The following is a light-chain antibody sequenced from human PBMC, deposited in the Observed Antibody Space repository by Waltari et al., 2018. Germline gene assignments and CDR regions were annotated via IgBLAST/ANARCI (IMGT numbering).Light chain of an antibody. CDR2: EVS. CDR1: QSLVYSDGNTY. V-gene: IGKV2-30*01. Sequence: EVVMTQSPLSLPVTTGQTASNSCRSSQSLVYSDGNTYLTWYQQKPGQPPRRLIYEVSNQASGVPDRFSGSGAGTDFTLKISRVEAEDVGIYYCGQGTHLPYSFGQGTKVEIK. J-gene: IGKJ2*03. CDR3: GQGTHLPYS.